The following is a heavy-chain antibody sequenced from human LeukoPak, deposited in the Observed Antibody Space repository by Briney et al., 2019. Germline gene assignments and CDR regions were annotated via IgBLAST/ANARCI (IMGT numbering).Heavy chain of an antibody. Sequence: ASVKVSCKASGYTFTGYYMNWVRQAPGQGLEWMGWINPKSGGTKYAQKFQGRVTMTRDTSISTAYMERSRLRSDDTAVYYCARDGHSYGYGWFDPWGQGTLVTVSS. D-gene: IGHD5-18*01. V-gene: IGHV1-2*02. CDR2: INPKSGGT. CDR3: ARDGHSYGYGWFDP. CDR1: GYTFTGYY. J-gene: IGHJ5*02.